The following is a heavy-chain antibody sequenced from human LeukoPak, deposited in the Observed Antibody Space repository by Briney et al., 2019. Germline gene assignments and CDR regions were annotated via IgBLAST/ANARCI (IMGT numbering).Heavy chain of an antibody. D-gene: IGHD3-10*01. V-gene: IGHV3-33*01. CDR1: GFTFSSYG. CDR2: IWYDGSNK. CDR3: AREGSGSYMEYYFDY. J-gene: IGHJ4*02. Sequence: GGSLRLSCTASGFTFSSYGMHWVRQAPGKGLEWVGVIWYDGSNKYYADSVKGRFTISRDNSKNTLYLQMNSLRAEDTAVYYCAREGSGSYMEYYFDYWGQGTLVTVSS.